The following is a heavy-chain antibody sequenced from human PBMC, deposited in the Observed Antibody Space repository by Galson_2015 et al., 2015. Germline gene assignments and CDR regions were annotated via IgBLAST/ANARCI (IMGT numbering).Heavy chain of an antibody. V-gene: IGHV3-7*01. D-gene: IGHD5-12*01. CDR2: MKEDGSEI. J-gene: IGHJ5*01. Sequence: SLRLSCAASGFAFGSYTMSWVRQAPGKGLEWVAKMKEDGSEIYYLDSVKGRFTISRDNANSLLHLQMNSLRADDTGVYFCARGGISPFDAWGQGTPITVSS. CDR3: ARGGISPFDA. CDR1: GFAFGSYT.